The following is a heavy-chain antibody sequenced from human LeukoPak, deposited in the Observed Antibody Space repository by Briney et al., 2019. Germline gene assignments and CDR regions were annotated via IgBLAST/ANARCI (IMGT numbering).Heavy chain of an antibody. CDR1: GGTFSSYA. CDR3: ASSADIVVVPVPGAFDI. Sequence: ASVKVSCKASGGTFSSYAISWVRQAPGQGLEWMGGIIPIFGTANYAQKFQGRVTITTDESTSTAYMELSSLRSEDTAVYYCASSADIVVVPVPGAFDIWGQGTMVTVSS. D-gene: IGHD2-2*01. V-gene: IGHV1-69*05. J-gene: IGHJ3*02. CDR2: IIPIFGTA.